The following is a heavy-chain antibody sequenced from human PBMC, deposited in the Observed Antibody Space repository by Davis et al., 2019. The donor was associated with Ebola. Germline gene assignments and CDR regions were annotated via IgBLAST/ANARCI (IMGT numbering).Heavy chain of an antibody. CDR1: GFTFSKNA. J-gene: IGHJ3*01. D-gene: IGHD5-18*01. CDR3: ARGLDSSHL. CDR2: ISYDGSNK. Sequence: PGGSLRLSCAASGFTFSKNAMHWVRQAPGKGLEWVAVISYDGSNKYYADSVKGRFTISRDNSNNTLYLQMNSLRAEDTAVYYCARGLDSSHLWGQGTMVTVSS. V-gene: IGHV3-30-3*01.